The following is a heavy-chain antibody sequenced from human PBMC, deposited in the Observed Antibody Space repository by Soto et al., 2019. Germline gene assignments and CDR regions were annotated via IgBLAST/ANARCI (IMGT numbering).Heavy chain of an antibody. CDR3: ARDLREGSRIQLWSVYYYYYYGMDV. CDR2: INPNSGGT. Sequence: GASVKVSCKASGYTFTGYYMHWVRQAPGQGLEWMGWINPNSGGTNYAQKFQGRVTMTRDMSISTAYMELSRLRSDDTAMYYCARDLREGSRIQLWSVYYYYYYGMDVWGQGTTVTVSS. CDR1: GYTFTGYY. J-gene: IGHJ6*02. V-gene: IGHV1-2*02. D-gene: IGHD5-18*01.